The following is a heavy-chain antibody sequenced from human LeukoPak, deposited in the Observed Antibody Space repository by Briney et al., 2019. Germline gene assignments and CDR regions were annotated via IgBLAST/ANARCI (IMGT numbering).Heavy chain of an antibody. V-gene: IGHV2-5*02. CDR3: AHSKTGLLILYYFDY. Sequence: SGPTLVNPTQTLTLTFTFSGFSLSTSGVAVGWIRQPPGKALEWLALIYWDGDKRYNSSLKSRLTVTKDTSKNQVVLTMTSMDPVDTATYYCAHSKTGLLILYYFDYWGQGTLVTVSS. J-gene: IGHJ4*02. D-gene: IGHD2-15*01. CDR1: GFSLSTSGVA. CDR2: IYWDGDK.